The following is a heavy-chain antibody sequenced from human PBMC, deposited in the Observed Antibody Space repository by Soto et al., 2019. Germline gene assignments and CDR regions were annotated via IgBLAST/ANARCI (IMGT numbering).Heavy chain of an antibody. Sequence: GVLRLSCAGSGFTFSRFAMSWVRQVPGKGLEWVSAISGSGQTTYYADSVKGRFTVSRDNSNNTLYLQMNSPRAEDTALYYCAREKDSTMGPSFDSWGQGTLVTVSS. CDR1: GFTFSRFA. V-gene: IGHV3-23*01. CDR2: ISGSGQTT. J-gene: IGHJ4*02. D-gene: IGHD5-18*01. CDR3: AREKDSTMGPSFDS.